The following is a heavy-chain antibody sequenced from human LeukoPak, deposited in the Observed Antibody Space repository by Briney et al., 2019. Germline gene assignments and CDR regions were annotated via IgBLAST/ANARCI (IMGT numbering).Heavy chain of an antibody. Sequence: GGSLRLSCAASGFTFSDYYMSWIRQAPGKGLEWVGRIKSKTDGGTTDYAAPVKGRFTISRDDSKNTLYLQMNSLKTEDTAVYYCTTESGPGYYWGQGTLVTVSS. V-gene: IGHV3-15*01. CDR2: IKSKTDGGTT. CDR3: TTESGPGYY. CDR1: GFTFSDYY. J-gene: IGHJ4*02. D-gene: IGHD3-3*01.